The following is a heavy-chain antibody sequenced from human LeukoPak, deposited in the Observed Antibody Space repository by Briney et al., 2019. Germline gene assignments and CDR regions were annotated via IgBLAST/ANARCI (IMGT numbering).Heavy chain of an antibody. CDR3: ARAHHNYYGGCYDH. D-gene: IGHD4-23*01. CDR1: GFSFSSYW. V-gene: IGHV3-74*01. J-gene: IGHJ4*02. CDR2: INGDGSTT. Sequence: GGSLRLSCVASGFSFSSYWMYWVRQAPGKGLVVVYRINGDGSTTHYADSVKGRFTISRDNAKNTLYLQMNSLRAEDTAAYYCARAHHNYYGGCYDHWGRGTWSPSPQ.